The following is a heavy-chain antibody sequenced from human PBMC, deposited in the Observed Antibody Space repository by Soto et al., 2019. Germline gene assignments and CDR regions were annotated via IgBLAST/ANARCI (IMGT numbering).Heavy chain of an antibody. CDR1: GFTFSSYG. D-gene: IGHD4-17*01. CDR2: ISYDGSNK. V-gene: IGHV3-30*18. J-gene: IGHJ4*02. Sequence: QVQLVESGGGVVQPGRSLRLSCAASGFTFSSYGIHWVRQAPGKGLEWVAVISYDGSNKYYADSVKGRFTISRDNSKNTLYLQMNSLRAEDTAVYYCANGHYGDYVSVDYWGQGTLVTVSS. CDR3: ANGHYGDYVSVDY.